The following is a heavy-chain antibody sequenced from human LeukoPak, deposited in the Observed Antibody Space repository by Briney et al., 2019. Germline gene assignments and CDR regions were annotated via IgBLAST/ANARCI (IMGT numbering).Heavy chain of an antibody. J-gene: IGHJ4*02. CDR2: IRYDGSNK. Sequence: GGSLRLSCAASGFTFSSYGMHWVRQAPGKGLEWVAFIRYDGSNKYYADSVKGRFTISRDNSKNTLYLQMNSLRAEDTAVYYCAKRDSSSWYLLDYWGQGTLVTVSS. D-gene: IGHD6-13*01. V-gene: IGHV3-30*02. CDR3: AKRDSSSWYLLDY. CDR1: GFTFSSYG.